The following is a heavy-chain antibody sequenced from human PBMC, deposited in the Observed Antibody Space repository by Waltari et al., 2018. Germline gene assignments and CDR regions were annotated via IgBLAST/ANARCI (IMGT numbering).Heavy chain of an antibody. Sequence: EVQLVESGGGLVQPGGSLRLSCAASGFTFSSYEMNWVRQAPGKGLEWVSNISSSGSNIYYADSVKGRFTIYRDNAKNSLYLQMNSLRAEDTAVYYCASGQYYYDSSGKNFDYWGQGTLVTVSS. CDR3: ASGQYYYDSSGKNFDY. CDR1: GFTFSSYE. CDR2: ISSSGSNI. V-gene: IGHV3-48*03. J-gene: IGHJ4*02. D-gene: IGHD3-22*01.